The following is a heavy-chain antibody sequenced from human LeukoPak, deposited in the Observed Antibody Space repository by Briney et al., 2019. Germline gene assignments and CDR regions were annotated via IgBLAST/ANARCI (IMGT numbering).Heavy chain of an antibody. CDR2: IYFSGGT. Sequence: SETLSLTCTVSGDSISSSNCYWGWIRQPPGKGREWIGSIYFSGGTYYNASLKSRVTISVDTSKNQFSLKLSSATAADTAVYYCARQTGSGLFSLPGGQGTLVTVSS. J-gene: IGHJ4*02. CDR1: GDSISSSNCY. D-gene: IGHD3-10*01. V-gene: IGHV4-39*01. CDR3: ARQTGSGLFSLP.